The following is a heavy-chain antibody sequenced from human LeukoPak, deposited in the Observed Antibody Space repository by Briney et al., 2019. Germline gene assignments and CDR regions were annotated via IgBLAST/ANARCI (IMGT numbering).Heavy chain of an antibody. J-gene: IGHJ4*02. Sequence: EASVTVSRKASGYTFTSYAMHWVRQAPGQRLEWMGWINAGNGNTKYSQKFQGRVTITRDTSASTAYMELSSLRSEDTAVYYCARNGGSYRFDYWGQGTLVTVSS. CDR2: INAGNGNT. CDR3: ARNGGSYRFDY. CDR1: GYTFTSYA. V-gene: IGHV1-3*01. D-gene: IGHD1-26*01.